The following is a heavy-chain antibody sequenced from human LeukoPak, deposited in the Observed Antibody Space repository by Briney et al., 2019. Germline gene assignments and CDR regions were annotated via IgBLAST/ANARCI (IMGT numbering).Heavy chain of an antibody. D-gene: IGHD1-26*01. V-gene: IGHV4-34*01. J-gene: IGHJ4*02. CDR2: ISHSGST. Sequence: SETLSLTCAVYGGSFSGYYWSWIRQPPGKGLEWIGEISHSGSTNGNPSLKSRVTISVDKSKNHFSLRLTSVTAADTAVYYCGRGWDGPVDFLGQGTLVTVSS. CDR3: GRGWDGPVDF. CDR1: GGSFSGYY.